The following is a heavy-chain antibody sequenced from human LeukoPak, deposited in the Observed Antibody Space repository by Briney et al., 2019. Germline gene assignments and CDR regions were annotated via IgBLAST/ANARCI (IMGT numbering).Heavy chain of an antibody. J-gene: IGHJ4*02. Sequence: SGPTLVKPTQSLTLTCTFSGFSLSTRGMGVSWIRQPPGKALEWLALIYWDDDKRYSPSLKNRLTITEDTSKNQVVLTMTNLDLVDTATYYCALAYVSGTTSYFDYWGQGTLVTVSS. CDR1: GFSLSTRGMG. D-gene: IGHD3-10*01. CDR3: ALAYVSGTTSYFDY. V-gene: IGHV2-5*08. CDR2: IYWDDDK.